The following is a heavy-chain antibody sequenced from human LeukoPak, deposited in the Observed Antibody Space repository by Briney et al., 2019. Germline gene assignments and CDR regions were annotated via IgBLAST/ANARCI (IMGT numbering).Heavy chain of an antibody. CDR1: GCSIGTVGYS. J-gene: IGHJ6*02. CDR3: GRVVVRGPQHRIGGMDV. V-gene: IGHV4-30-2*01. D-gene: IGHD3-10*01. Sequence: PSETLSLTCAVSGCSIGTVGYSWGCLRQPPGKGLDGIVRICHSGSTYYNPSLKSRVPISVDRSKNQFSLKLSSVTAADTAVYYCGRVVVRGPQHRIGGMDVWGQGTTVTVSS. CDR2: ICHSGST.